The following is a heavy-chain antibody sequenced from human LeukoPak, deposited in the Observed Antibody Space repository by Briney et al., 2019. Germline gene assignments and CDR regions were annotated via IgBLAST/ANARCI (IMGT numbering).Heavy chain of an antibody. V-gene: IGHV3-48*02. D-gene: IGHD2-15*01. CDR2: ISFSSTI. CDR3: AREWYGHCNGNNCYNAFDF. CDR1: GFTFSSYS. J-gene: IGHJ3*01. Sequence: GGSLRLSCAASGFTFSSYSMNWVRQAPGKGLEWVSYISFSSTIYYADSVRGRFTISRDNAQSSLYLQMNSLGDEDTAVYYCAREWYGHCNGNNCYNAFDFWGPGTMVTVSS.